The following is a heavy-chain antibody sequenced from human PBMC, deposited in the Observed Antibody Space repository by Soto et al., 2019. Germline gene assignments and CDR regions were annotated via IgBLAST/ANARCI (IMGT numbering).Heavy chain of an antibody. D-gene: IGHD3-10*01. Sequence: HPGGSLRLSCAASGFTFSSYAMSWVRQAPGKGLEWVSAISGSGGSTYYADSVKGRFTISRDNSKNTLYLQMNSLRAEDTAVYYCAKIGAMVRGVIDYWGQGTLVTVSS. CDR3: AKIGAMVRGVIDY. J-gene: IGHJ4*02. V-gene: IGHV3-23*01. CDR1: GFTFSSYA. CDR2: ISGSGGST.